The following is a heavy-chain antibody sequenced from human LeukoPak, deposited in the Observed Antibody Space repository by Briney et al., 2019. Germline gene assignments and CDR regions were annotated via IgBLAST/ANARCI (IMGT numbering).Heavy chain of an antibody. Sequence: PGGSLRLSCAASGFTFSTYWMTWVRQAPGKGLEWVANIKEDGSEMSYVDSVKGRFTISRDNAKNSLSLEMSSLKASDTAMYYCARQSRRGWSIDYWGQGTLVTVSS. CDR2: IKEDGSEM. V-gene: IGHV3-7*03. CDR1: GFTFSTYW. J-gene: IGHJ4*02. CDR3: ARQSRRGWSIDY. D-gene: IGHD6-19*01.